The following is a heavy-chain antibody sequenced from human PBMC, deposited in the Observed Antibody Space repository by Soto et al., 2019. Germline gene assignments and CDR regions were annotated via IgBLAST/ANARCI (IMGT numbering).Heavy chain of an antibody. CDR3: ARDVRRVVAATLYNWFAP. D-gene: IGHD2-15*01. CDR2: ISSSGSTI. CDR1: GFTFSDYY. J-gene: IGHJ5*02. V-gene: IGHV3-11*01. Sequence: PGGSLRLSCAASGFTFSDYYMSWIRQAPGKGLEWVSYISSSGSTIYYADSVKGRFTISRDNAKNSLYLQMNSLRAEDTAVYYCARDVRRVVAATLYNWFAPWGQGTLVTVSS.